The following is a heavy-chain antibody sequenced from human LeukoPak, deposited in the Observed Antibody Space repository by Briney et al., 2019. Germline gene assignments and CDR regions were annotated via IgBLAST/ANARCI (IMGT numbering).Heavy chain of an antibody. D-gene: IGHD3-16*01. Sequence: SETLSLTCAVYGGSFNDYYRNWLRQPPGKGLEWIGSIYDSGSTYYNPSLKSRVTISVDTSKNQFSLKLNSVTAADTAVYYCARHYGPWGQGTLVTVSS. CDR2: IYDSGST. J-gene: IGHJ5*02. CDR3: ARHYGP. CDR1: GGSFNDYY. V-gene: IGHV4-34*01.